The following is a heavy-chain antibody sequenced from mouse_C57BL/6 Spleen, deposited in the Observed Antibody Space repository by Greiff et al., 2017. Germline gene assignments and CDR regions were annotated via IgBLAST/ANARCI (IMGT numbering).Heavy chain of an antibody. CDR1: GYTFTSYW. CDR3: AREGTGTVFDD. Sequence: QVQLQQSGAELVKPGASVKLSCKASGYTFTSYWMHWVKQRPGQGLEWIGMIHPNSGSTNYNEKFKSKATLTVDKSSSTAYMQLSSLTSEDSAVYYCAREGTGTVFDDWGQGTTLTVSS. CDR2: IHPNSGST. J-gene: IGHJ2*01. D-gene: IGHD4-1*01. V-gene: IGHV1-64*01.